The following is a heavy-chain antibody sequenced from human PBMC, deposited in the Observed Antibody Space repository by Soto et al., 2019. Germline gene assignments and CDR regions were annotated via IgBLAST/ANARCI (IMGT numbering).Heavy chain of an antibody. D-gene: IGHD3-22*01. CDR2: IYFSGSGTS. Sequence: SETLSLTCSVSGDFISNTTYYWAWVRQAPGKGLEWVGSIYFSGSGTSHYNPSLKSRVTIPVDTSKNQFSLKLTSVTAADTAVYYCARPRYRFGTSGYYPFDYWGQGTLVTVSS. CDR3: ARPRYRFGTSGYYPFDY. J-gene: IGHJ4*02. CDR1: GDFISNTTYY. V-gene: IGHV4-39*01.